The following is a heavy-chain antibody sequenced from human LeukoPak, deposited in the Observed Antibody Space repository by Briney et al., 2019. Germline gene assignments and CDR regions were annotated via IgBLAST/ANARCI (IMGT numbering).Heavy chain of an antibody. CDR3: AREMRAGGWHFDY. CDR2: IYSGGST. V-gene: IGHV3-53*01. CDR1: GFTVSSNY. J-gene: IGHJ4*02. D-gene: IGHD6-19*01. Sequence: PGGSLRLSCAASGFTVSSNYMSWVRQAPGKGLEWVSVIYSGGSTYYAASAKGRFTTSRDNSKNTLYLQMNSVRGEDTAVYYCAREMRAGGWHFDYWGQGTLDTVSS.